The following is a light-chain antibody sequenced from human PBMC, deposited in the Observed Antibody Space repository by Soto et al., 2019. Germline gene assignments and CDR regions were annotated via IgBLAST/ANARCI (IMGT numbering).Light chain of an antibody. J-gene: IGLJ1*01. CDR2: GVT. V-gene: IGLV2-14*01. Sequence: QSALTQPASVSGSPGQSITISCTGTSRDVGRYNYVSWYQQHPGKAPKLLIYGVTTRPSGVSNRFSGSKSGNTASLTISGLQAEDEADFYCSSYTPSSTYVFGTGTKVTVL. CDR1: SRDVGRYNY. CDR3: SSYTPSSTYV.